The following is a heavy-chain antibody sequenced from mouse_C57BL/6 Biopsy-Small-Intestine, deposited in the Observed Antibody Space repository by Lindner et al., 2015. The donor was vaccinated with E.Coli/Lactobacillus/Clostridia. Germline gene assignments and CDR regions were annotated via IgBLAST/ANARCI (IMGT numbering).Heavy chain of an antibody. V-gene: IGHV1-66*01. CDR3: ARPLITTGYYAMDY. CDR2: IYPGSGNT. Sequence: SGPELVKPGASVKISCKASGYSFTSYYIHWVKQRPGQGLEWIGWIYPGSGNTKYNEKFKGKATLTADTSSSTAYMQLSSLTSEDSAVYYCARPLITTGYYAMDYWGQGTSVTVSS. D-gene: IGHD1-1*01. J-gene: IGHJ4*01. CDR1: GYSFTSYY.